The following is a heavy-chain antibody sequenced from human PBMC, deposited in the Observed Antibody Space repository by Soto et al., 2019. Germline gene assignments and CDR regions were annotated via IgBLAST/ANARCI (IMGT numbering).Heavy chain of an antibody. CDR2: IDPSDSYT. Sequence: PGESLKISCNGSGYSFTSYWISWVRQMPGKGLEWMGRIDPSDSYTNYSPSFQGHVTISADKSISTAYLQWSSLKASDTAMYYCPSSTNAGNFVMDVCGQGTRVTVYS. D-gene: IGHD2-8*01. J-gene: IGHJ6*02. CDR3: PSSTNAGNFVMDV. CDR1: GYSFTSYW. V-gene: IGHV5-10-1*01.